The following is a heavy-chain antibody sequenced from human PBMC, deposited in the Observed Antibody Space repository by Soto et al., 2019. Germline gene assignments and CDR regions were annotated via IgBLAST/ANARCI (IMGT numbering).Heavy chain of an antibody. CDR1: GFTFGDYA. V-gene: IGHV3-49*03. J-gene: IGHJ4*02. CDR3: TRDLGFLEWLGADSNFDY. D-gene: IGHD3-3*01. CDR2: IRSKAYGGTT. Sequence: GGSLRLSCTASGFTFGDYAMSWFRQAPGKGLEWVGFIRSKAYGGTTEYAASVKGRFTISRDDSKSIAYLQMNSLKTEDTAVYYCTRDLGFLEWLGADSNFDYWGQGTLVTVSS.